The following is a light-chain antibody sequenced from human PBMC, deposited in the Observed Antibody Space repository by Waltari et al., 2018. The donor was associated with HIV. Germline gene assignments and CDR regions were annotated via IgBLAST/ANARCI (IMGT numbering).Light chain of an antibody. CDR1: NIGSES. Sequence: SYVLTQPPSVSVAPGQTARITCGRDNIGSESVPWYQQKPGQAPVLVVYDGRDRPSGIPERFSGSNSGNTATLTISRVEAGDEADYYCQVRDGSGDHSRVFGGGTKLTVL. CDR3: QVRDGSGDHSRV. V-gene: IGLV3-21*02. CDR2: DGR. J-gene: IGLJ3*02.